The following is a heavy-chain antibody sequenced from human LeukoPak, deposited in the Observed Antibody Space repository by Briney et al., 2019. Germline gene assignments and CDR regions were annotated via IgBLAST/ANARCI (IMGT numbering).Heavy chain of an antibody. D-gene: IGHD3-9*01. CDR1: GGSISSGGYY. CDR2: IYYSGST. CDR3: ARSLQYYDILTGYPKRHDAFDI. Sequence: PSETLSLTCTVSGGSISSGGYYWSWIRQHPGKGLEWIGYIYYSGSTYYNPSLKSRVTISVDTSKNQFSLKLSSVTAADTAVYYCARSLQYYDILTGYPKRHDAFDIWGQGTMVTVSS. J-gene: IGHJ3*02. V-gene: IGHV4-31*03.